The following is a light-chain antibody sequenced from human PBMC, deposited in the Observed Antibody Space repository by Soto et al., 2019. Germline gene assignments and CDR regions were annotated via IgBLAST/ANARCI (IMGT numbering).Light chain of an antibody. Sequence: EIVLTQSHGTLSLSPGERATLACRASQSVSSSYLAWYQQKPGQAPRLLIYGASSRATGIPDRFSGSGSGTDFTLTISRLEPEDFAVYYCQQYGSSPKTFGQGTKVDIK. V-gene: IGKV3-20*01. J-gene: IGKJ1*01. CDR1: QSVSSSY. CDR2: GAS. CDR3: QQYGSSPKT.